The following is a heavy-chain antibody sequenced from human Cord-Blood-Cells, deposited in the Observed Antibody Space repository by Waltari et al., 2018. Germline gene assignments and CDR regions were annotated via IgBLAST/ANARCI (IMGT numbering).Heavy chain of an antibody. CDR1: GGSFSGYY. Sequence: QVQLQQWGAGLLKPSETLSLTCAVYGGSFSGYYWSWILQPPGKRLEWIGEINHSGSTNYNPSLKSRVTISVDTSKNQFSLKLSSVTAADTAVYYCARVVVVVITTLEYYYYGMDVWGQGTTVTVSS. CDR2: INHSGST. CDR3: ARVVVVVITTLEYYYYGMDV. J-gene: IGHJ6*02. V-gene: IGHV4-34*01. D-gene: IGHD3-22*01.